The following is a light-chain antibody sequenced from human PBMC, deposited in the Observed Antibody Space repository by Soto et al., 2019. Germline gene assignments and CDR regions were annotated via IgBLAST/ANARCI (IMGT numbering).Light chain of an antibody. CDR3: QQYGSSPWWT. CDR1: HSISSSY. V-gene: IGKV3-20*01. J-gene: IGKJ1*01. Sequence: EIVLTQSPATLSLSPGERATLSCRASHSISSSYLAWYQQKPGQAPRLLIYGASSRATGIPDRFSGSGSGTDFTLTISRLEPEDFAVYYCQQYGSSPWWTFGQGTKVDIK. CDR2: GAS.